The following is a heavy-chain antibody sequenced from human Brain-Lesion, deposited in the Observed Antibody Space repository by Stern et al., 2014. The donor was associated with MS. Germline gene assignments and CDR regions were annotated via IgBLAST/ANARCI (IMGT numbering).Heavy chain of an antibody. CDR2: VNNDGRRT. V-gene: IGHV3-74*02. J-gene: IGHJ5*01. CDR3: ARGERWFDS. CDR1: GFTFSNYS. Sequence: VQLVESGGGLVQPGGSLRLSCAASGFTFSNYSMHWVRQAPGKGLVWVSRVNNDGRRTSYADSVKGRFTMSRDNAKNTLYLQMNSLRVEDTAIYYCARGERWFDSWGQGTLVTVSS. D-gene: IGHD3-10*01.